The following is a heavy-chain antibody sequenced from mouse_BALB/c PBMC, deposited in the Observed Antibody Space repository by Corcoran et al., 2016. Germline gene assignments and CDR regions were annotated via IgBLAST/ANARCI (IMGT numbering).Heavy chain of an antibody. J-gene: IGHJ4*01. CDR2: IYPGDGST. CDR3: ARYYRYAMDY. CDR1: GYTFTSYD. D-gene: IGHD2-14*01. V-gene: IGHV1S56*01. Sequence: QVQLQQTGPGLVKPGALVKISCKASGYTFTSYDINWVKQRTGQGIEWIGWIYPGDGSTKYNEKFKGKATLTADKSSSTAYMQLSSLTSENSAVYFCARYYRYAMDYWGQGTSVTVSS.